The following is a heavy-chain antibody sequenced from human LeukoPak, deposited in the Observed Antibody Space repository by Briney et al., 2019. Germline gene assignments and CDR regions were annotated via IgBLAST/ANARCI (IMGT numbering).Heavy chain of an antibody. D-gene: IGHD6-13*01. V-gene: IGHV4-39*07. CDR3: ARSAYSSSWYSPYYYYYMDV. Sequence: SETLSLTCTVSGGSISSSSYYWGWIRQPPGKGLEWIGSIYYSGSTYYNPSLKSRVTISVDTSKNQFSLKLSSVTAADTAVYYCARSAYSSSWYSPYYYYYMDVWGKGTTVTVSS. CDR1: GGSISSSSYY. J-gene: IGHJ6*03. CDR2: IYYSGST.